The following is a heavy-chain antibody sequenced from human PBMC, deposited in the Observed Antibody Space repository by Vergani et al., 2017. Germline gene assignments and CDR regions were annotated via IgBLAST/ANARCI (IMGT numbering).Heavy chain of an antibody. D-gene: IGHD3-22*01. V-gene: IGHV5-51*03. CDR2: IYPGASDT. CDR1: GYSFTSYW. CDR3: AVELYYYDSSGYYYGGFFDY. Sequence: EVQLVQSGAEVKKPGESLKISCKGSGYSFTSYWIGLVRQMPGKGLEWMGIIYPGASDTRYSPSFQGQVTISADKSIRTAYLQWGSLRSEATAGYYCAVELYYYDSSGYYYGGFFDYWGQGTLVTVSS. J-gene: IGHJ4*02.